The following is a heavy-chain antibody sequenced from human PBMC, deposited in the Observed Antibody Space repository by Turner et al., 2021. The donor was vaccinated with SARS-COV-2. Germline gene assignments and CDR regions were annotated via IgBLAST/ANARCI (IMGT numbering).Heavy chain of an antibody. CDR2: IIPIFGTA. V-gene: IGHV1-69*01. D-gene: IGHD4-4*01. CDR1: GGTFSSYP. CDR3: MTTVTSSYYYYYGMDV. Sequence: QVQLVQSGAEVKKPGSSVKVSCKASGGTFSSYPISWVRQAPGQGLEWMGGIIPIFGTANYAQKFQGRVTITADESTITAYMELSSLRSEDTAVYFCMTTVTSSYYYYYGMDVWGQGTTVTVSS. J-gene: IGHJ6*02.